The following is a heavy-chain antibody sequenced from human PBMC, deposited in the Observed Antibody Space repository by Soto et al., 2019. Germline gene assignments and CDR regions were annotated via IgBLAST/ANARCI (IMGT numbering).Heavy chain of an antibody. CDR1: GFTFSSYG. CDR2: ISYDGSNK. D-gene: IGHD4-17*01. Sequence: QVQLVESGGGVVQPGRSLRLSCAASGFTFSSYGMHWVRQAPGKGLEWVAVISYDGSNKYYADSVKGRFTISRDNSKNTLYLQMNSLRAEDTAVYYCAKDLGDYLGNWFDPWGQGTLVTVSS. J-gene: IGHJ5*02. CDR3: AKDLGDYLGNWFDP. V-gene: IGHV3-30*18.